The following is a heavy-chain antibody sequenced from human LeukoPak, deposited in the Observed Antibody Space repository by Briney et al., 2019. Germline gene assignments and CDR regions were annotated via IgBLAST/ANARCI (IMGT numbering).Heavy chain of an antibody. J-gene: IGHJ4*02. Sequence: GGSLRLSCAASGFTFSSYWMHWVRQAPGKGLVWVSRINSDGSSITYADSVKGRFTISRDNAKNTLYLQMNSLRVEDTAVYYCARDAFVYCSSTSCPQGFDYWGQGTLVTVSS. CDR3: ARDAFVYCSSTSCPQGFDY. V-gene: IGHV3-74*03. CDR1: GFTFSSYW. CDR2: INSDGSSI. D-gene: IGHD2-2*01.